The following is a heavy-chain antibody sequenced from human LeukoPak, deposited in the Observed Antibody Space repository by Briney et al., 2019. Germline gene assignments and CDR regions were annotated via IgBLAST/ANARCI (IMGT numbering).Heavy chain of an antibody. V-gene: IGHV3-23*01. CDR3: AKSGGEYSSSWYPEVH. D-gene: IGHD6-13*01. J-gene: IGHJ4*02. CDR2: ITSSGSST. Sequence: GGSLRLSCAASGFTFSTYAMSWVRQAPGKGLEWVSVITSSGSSTYYADSVKGRFTISRDNSKNTLYLQMNSLRAEDTAIYYCAKSGGEYSSSWYPEVHWGQGTLVTVSS. CDR1: GFTFSTYA.